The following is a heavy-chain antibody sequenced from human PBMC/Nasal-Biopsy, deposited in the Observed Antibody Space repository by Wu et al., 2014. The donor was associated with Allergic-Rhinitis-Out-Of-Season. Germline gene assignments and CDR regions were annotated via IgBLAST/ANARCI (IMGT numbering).Heavy chain of an antibody. Sequence: TLSLTCAVYGGSFSGYYWSWIRQPPGKGLEWIGEINHSGSTNYNPSLKSRVTISVDTSKNQFSLKLSSVTAADTAVYYCARATYYDFWSQGFGFDPVGPGNPGHRLL. V-gene: IGHV4-34*01. J-gene: IGHJ5*02. CDR2: INHSGST. CDR1: GGSFSGYY. CDR3: ARATYYDFWSQGFGFDP. D-gene: IGHD3-3*01.